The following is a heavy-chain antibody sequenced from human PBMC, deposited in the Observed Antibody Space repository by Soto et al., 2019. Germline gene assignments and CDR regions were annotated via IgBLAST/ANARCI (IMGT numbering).Heavy chain of an antibody. Sequence: GESLKISCTGSGYSFSTYWIAWVRQMPGKGLEWMGIIYPGDSGTRYSPSFQGQVTISADKSISTAYLQWSSLKASDTAVYYCARPRLSGYVVDYWGQGTLVTVSS. CDR2: IYPGDSGT. CDR1: GYSFSTYW. J-gene: IGHJ4*02. D-gene: IGHD3-22*01. V-gene: IGHV5-51*01. CDR3: ARPRLSGYVVDY.